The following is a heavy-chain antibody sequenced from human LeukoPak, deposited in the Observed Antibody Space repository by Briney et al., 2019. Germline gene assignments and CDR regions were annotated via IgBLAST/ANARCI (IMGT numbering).Heavy chain of an antibody. CDR1: GFTSSNAW. D-gene: IGHD4-11*01. CDR3: TAELYSNYGSY. J-gene: IGHJ4*02. CDR2: IKGKTDGGTT. V-gene: IGHV3-15*01. Sequence: PGGSLRLSCAASGFTSSNAWMSWVRQAPGKGLEWVGRIKGKTDGGTTDYAAPVKGRFTISRDDSKNTLYLQMNSLKTEDTAVYYCTAELYSNYGSYWGQGTLVTVSS.